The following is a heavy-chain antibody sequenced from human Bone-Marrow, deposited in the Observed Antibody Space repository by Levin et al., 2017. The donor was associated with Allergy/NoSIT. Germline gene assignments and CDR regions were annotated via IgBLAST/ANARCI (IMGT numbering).Heavy chain of an antibody. CDR3: AKACDRRSWQSDEYCRR. V-gene: IGHV3-30*18. J-gene: IGHJ1*01. Sequence: GGSLRLSCAASGFSFSSYGMNWVRQAPGKGLEWVAVISDVGNNEYYADSVKGRFTISRDNFKNTLYLQINSLRVEDTAVYYCAKACDRRSWQSDEYCRRWGEGTLVTVSS. D-gene: IGHD6-13*01. CDR2: ISDVGNNE. CDR1: GFSFSSYG.